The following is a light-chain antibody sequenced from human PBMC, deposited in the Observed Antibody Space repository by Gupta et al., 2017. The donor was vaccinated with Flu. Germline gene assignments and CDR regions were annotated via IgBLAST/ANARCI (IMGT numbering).Light chain of an antibody. J-gene: IGKJ4*01. CDR2: AAS. V-gene: IGKV1-39*01. CDR3: QQGYSSPLT. Sequence: GDRVPITCRASHSISRSLHWYQQKPGKAPNLLIYAASSLHSGVPSRFSGSGSGTDFTLTISNLQPEDFASYYCQQGYSSPLTFGGGTKLEIK. CDR1: HSISRS.